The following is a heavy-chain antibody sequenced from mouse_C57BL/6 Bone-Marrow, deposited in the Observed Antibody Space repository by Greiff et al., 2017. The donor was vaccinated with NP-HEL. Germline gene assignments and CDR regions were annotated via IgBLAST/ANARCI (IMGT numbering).Heavy chain of an antibody. V-gene: IGHV1-59*01. CDR2: IDPSDSYT. CDR3: PRWGFAY. Sequence: QVQLQQPGAELVRPGTSVKLSCKASGYTFTSYWMHWVKQRPGQGLEWIGVIDPSDSYTNYNQKFKGKATLTVDTSSSTAYMQLSSLTSEDSAVYYCPRWGFAYWGQGTLVTVSA. CDR1: GYTFTSYW. J-gene: IGHJ3*01.